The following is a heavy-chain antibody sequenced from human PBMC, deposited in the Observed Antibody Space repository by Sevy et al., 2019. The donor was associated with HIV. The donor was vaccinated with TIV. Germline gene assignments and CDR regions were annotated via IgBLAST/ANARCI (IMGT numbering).Heavy chain of an antibody. CDR1: GFTFSSCW. J-gene: IGHJ4*02. CDR2: INQGGNQK. D-gene: IGHD6-13*01. V-gene: IGHV3-7*01. Sequence: GGSLRLSCAASGFTFSSCWINWVRQAPGEGLEWVANINQGGNQKHYMDSVKGRFTISRDNAENAVYLQMNSLRVEDTAVYYCARGPSGAAAGRFDSWGQGTLVTVSS. CDR3: ARGPSGAAAGRFDS.